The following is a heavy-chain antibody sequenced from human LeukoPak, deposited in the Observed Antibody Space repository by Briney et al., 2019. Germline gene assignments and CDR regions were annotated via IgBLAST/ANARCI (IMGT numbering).Heavy chain of an antibody. CDR1: GFTFSSYG. J-gene: IGHJ4*02. CDR3: AKEEEAYCGGDCYSTAGY. CDR2: IWYDGSNK. V-gene: IGHV3-33*06. Sequence: PGGSLRLSCAASGFTFSSYGMHWVRQAPGKGLEWVAVIWYDGSNKYYADSVKGRFTISRGNSKNTLYLQMNSLTAEDTAVYYCAKEEEAYCGGDCYSTAGYWGQGTLVTVSS. D-gene: IGHD2-21*02.